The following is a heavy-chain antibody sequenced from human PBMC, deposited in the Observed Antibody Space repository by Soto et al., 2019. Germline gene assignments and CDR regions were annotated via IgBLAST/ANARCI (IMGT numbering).Heavy chain of an antibody. D-gene: IGHD3-10*01. CDR1: GYSFTRYW. J-gene: IGHJ6*02. Sequence: GASLKISCEGSGYSFTRYWIGWVRQMPGKGLEWMGIIYPGDSDTRYSPSFQGQVTISADKSISTAYLQWSSLKASDTAMYYCARDLSITMVRGVITLFYYYGMDVWGQGTTVTVSS. V-gene: IGHV5-51*01. CDR2: IYPGDSDT. CDR3: ARDLSITMVRGVITLFYYYGMDV.